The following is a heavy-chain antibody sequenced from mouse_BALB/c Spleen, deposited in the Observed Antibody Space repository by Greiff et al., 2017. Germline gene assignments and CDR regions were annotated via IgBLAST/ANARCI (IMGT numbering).Heavy chain of an antibody. CDR1: GFTFTDYY. Sequence: DVKLVESGGGLVQPGGSLRLSCATSGFTFTDYYMSWVRQPPGKALEWLGFIRNKANGYTTEYSASVKGRFTISRDNSQSILYLQMNTLRAEDSATYYCARGGILYYFDYWGQGTTLTVSS. J-gene: IGHJ2*01. CDR2: IRNKANGYTT. CDR3: ARGGILYYFDY. V-gene: IGHV7-3*02.